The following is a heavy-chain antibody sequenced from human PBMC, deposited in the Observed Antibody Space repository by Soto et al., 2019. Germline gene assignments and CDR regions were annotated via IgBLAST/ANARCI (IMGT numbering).Heavy chain of an antibody. D-gene: IGHD5-18*01. J-gene: IGHJ4*02. CDR2: THYRSKWYN. Sequence: QVQLQQSGPGLLKPSQTLSLTCAISGDSVSSNSATWNWIRQSPSRGLEWLGRTHYRSKWYNDSALSVHSRITINADTTKNQFSLELSSVTPEDTAVYYCARGHSRYSVGFFLDYWGQGTLVTVSS. CDR1: GDSVSSNSAT. CDR3: ARGHSRYSVGFFLDY. V-gene: IGHV6-1*01.